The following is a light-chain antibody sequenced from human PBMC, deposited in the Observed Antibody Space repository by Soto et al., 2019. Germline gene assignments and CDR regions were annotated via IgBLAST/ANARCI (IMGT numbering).Light chain of an antibody. V-gene: IGLV2-14*01. CDR3: SSFTTGNTVI. J-gene: IGLJ2*01. CDR1: SSDIGTYDF. CDR2: EVS. Sequence: QPVLTQPASVSGPPGQSIAISCTGTSSDIGTYDFVSWYQQYPGKVPKLLIYEVSSRPSGISTRFSGSKSGNTASLTISGLQAEDEADYHCSSFTTGNTVIFGGGTKLTVL.